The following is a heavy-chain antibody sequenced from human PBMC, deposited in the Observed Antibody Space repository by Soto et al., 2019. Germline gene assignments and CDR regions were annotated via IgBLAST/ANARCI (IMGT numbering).Heavy chain of an antibody. J-gene: IGHJ6*03. Sequence: QVQLVESGGGVVQPGRSLRLSCAASGFTFSSYGMHWVRQAPGKGLEWVAVIWYDGCNKYYADSVKGRFTISRDNSKNTLYLQMNSLRAEDTAVYYCARGLRSSWTGYYYYYMDVWGKGTTVTVSS. D-gene: IGHD6-13*01. CDR2: IWYDGCNK. CDR3: ARGLRSSWTGYYYYYMDV. CDR1: GFTFSSYG. V-gene: IGHV3-33*01.